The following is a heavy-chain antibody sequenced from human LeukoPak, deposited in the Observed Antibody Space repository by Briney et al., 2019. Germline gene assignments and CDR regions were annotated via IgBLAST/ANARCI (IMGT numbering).Heavy chain of an antibody. J-gene: IGHJ4*02. CDR1: GGSISSGSYY. D-gene: IGHD1-14*01. CDR3: ARDLYDDNRCFDF. Sequence: SQTLSLTCTVSGGSISSGSYYWSWIRQPAGKGLEWIGRIYTSGSTNYNPSLKSRVTISVDTSKNQFSLRVDSVTAADTAVYYCARDLYDDNRCFDFWGQGILVTVSS. CDR2: IYTSGST. V-gene: IGHV4-61*02.